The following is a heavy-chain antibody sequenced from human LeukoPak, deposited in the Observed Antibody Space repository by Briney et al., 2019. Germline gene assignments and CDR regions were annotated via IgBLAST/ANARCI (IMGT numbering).Heavy chain of an antibody. Sequence: VGSLRLSCAASGFTFSNYWMHCVRQAPGKGLLWVSRINSDGSSTAYADSVKGRFTISRDNAKNTLYLQTSSLRAEDTAVYYCARTPYYDAMDVWGQGATVTVSS. J-gene: IGHJ6*02. CDR2: INSDGSST. V-gene: IGHV3-74*01. CDR3: ARTPYYDAMDV. CDR1: GFTFSNYW.